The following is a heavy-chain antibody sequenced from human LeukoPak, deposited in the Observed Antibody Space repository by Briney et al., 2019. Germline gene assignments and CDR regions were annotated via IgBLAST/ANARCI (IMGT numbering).Heavy chain of an antibody. D-gene: IGHD3-3*01. Sequence: PGGSLRPSCAPYGFTSSSYWMSWVRQAPGKVREWVGNIKQDGSEKYYEDSVKGRFTISRDNAKNSLYLQMNSLRAEDTAVYYCARAITVFGVVIDYFDYWGQGTLVTVSS. CDR3: ARAITVFGVVIDYFDY. J-gene: IGHJ4*02. V-gene: IGHV3-7*01. CDR1: GFTSSSYW. CDR2: IKQDGSEK.